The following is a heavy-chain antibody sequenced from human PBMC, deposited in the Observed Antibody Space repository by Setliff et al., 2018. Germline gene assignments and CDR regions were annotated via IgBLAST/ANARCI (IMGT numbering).Heavy chain of an antibody. CDR3: ARTGTYRYFDY. J-gene: IGHJ4*02. D-gene: IGHD1-1*01. Sequence: SETLSLTCIVSSGSISTSNYFRGWVRQPPGRGLEWIGSMYSSGTTNYNPSLKSRVTMSVDMSKSLLSLKLSSVTAADTAVYYCARTGTYRYFDYWGQGALVTVSS. CDR1: SGSISTSNYF. CDR2: MYSSGTT. V-gene: IGHV4-39*02.